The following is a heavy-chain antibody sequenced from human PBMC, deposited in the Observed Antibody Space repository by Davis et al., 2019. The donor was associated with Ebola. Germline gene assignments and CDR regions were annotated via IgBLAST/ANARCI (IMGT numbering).Heavy chain of an antibody. CDR2: ISHSGDT. D-gene: IGHD4-23*01. CDR3: ARRQLLPRQTAIGTFHYHYGLDV. CDR1: GDSIRSGPW. J-gene: IGHJ6*02. V-gene: IGHV4-4*02. Sequence: MPSETLSLTCAVSGDSIRSGPWWSWARQSPGKGLEWIGEISHSGDTNYNPSLGGRATIEVDKSKSQFSLRLTSVTAADTAVYYCARRQLLPRQTAIGTFHYHYGLDVWGQGTAVTVSS.